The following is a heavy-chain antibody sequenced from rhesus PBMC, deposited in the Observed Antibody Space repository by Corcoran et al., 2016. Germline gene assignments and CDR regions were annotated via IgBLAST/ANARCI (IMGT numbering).Heavy chain of an antibody. CDR2: ISGSGDNT. Sequence: QLQLQESGPGLVKPSETLSLTCAVSGGSISSDHRGWIRQTPGKGLEWIGRISGSGDNTDYNPSLKSRVTISTDTSRNQFSLGLSSVTAADTAVYYCARRHSGTSYYFDIWGPGTPITISS. CDR3: ARRHSGTSYYFDI. D-gene: IGHD6-25*01. CDR1: GGSISSDH. V-gene: IGHV4-173*01. J-gene: IGHJ2*01.